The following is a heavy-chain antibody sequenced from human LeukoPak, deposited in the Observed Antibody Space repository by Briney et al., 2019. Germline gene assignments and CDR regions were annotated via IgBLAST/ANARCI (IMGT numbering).Heavy chain of an antibody. CDR1: GYTFSGYY. D-gene: IGHD3-9*01. Sequence: ASVKVSCKASGYTFSGYYMHWVRQAPGQGLEWMGWINPKSGGTNEAQKFHDRVTMTRGTSIRTAYMEVSRLRSDDTAVYYCARSPDILTGENFDYWGQGTLVTVSS. CDR3: ARSPDILTGENFDY. J-gene: IGHJ4*02. V-gene: IGHV1-2*02. CDR2: INPKSGGT.